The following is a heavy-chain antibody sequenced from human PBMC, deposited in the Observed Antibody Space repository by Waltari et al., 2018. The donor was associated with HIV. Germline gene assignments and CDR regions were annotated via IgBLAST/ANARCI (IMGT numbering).Heavy chain of an antibody. CDR3: ARDGHFYDSRPLDH. D-gene: IGHD3-22*01. J-gene: IGHJ4*02. V-gene: IGHV3-30*04. CDR2: ISYGGRNK. Sequence: QVQLVESGGGVVQPGGSLRLSCVASGFTFSPFAFHWVRQAPGKGLWWVALISYGGRNKVYADAVKVRFTISRDNSKNTLYLQMNSLRAEDTAVYYCARDGHFYDSRPLDHWGQGTLVTVSS. CDR1: GFTFSPFA.